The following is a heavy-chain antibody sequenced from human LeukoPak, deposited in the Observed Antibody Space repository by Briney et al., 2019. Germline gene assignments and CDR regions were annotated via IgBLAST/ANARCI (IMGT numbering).Heavy chain of an antibody. Sequence: ASVTVSFKASGYTFTSYGIRWVRQAPGQGLEGMGWISAYNGNTNYAQKLQGRVTMTTDTSTSTAYMELRSLRSDDTAVYYCARDLRYCSSTSCYVLSYWGQGTLVTVSS. J-gene: IGHJ4*02. D-gene: IGHD2-2*01. CDR3: ARDLRYCSSTSCYVLSY. V-gene: IGHV1-18*01. CDR2: ISAYNGNT. CDR1: GYTFTSYG.